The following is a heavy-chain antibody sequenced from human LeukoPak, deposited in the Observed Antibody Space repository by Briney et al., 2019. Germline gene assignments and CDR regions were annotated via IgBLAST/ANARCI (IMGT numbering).Heavy chain of an antibody. D-gene: IGHD2-15*01. CDR2: INYSGGT. Sequence: SETLSLTCTVSGGSISSYYWSWIRQPPGKGLEWIGYINYSGGTNYNPSLKSRVTISVDTSKNQFSLKLSSVTAADTAVYYCASTRIVSYYYYGMDVWGQGTTVTVSS. CDR3: ASTRIVSYYYYGMDV. J-gene: IGHJ6*02. V-gene: IGHV4-59*01. CDR1: GGSISSYY.